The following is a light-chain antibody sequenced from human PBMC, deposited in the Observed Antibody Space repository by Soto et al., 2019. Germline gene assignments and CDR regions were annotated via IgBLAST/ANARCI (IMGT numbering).Light chain of an antibody. CDR2: DAS. Sequence: EIVLTQSPATLSVSPGERATITCRASQSVSSYLAWYQQKPGQAPRLLIYDASNWATGIPARFSGSGSGTDFTLTISSLEPEDFAVYYCQQRSTWPLTFGGGTKVEIK. CDR3: QQRSTWPLT. CDR1: QSVSSY. V-gene: IGKV3-11*01. J-gene: IGKJ4*01.